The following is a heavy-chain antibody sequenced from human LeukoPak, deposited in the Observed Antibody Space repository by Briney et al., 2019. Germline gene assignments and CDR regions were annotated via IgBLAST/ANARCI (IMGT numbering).Heavy chain of an antibody. V-gene: IGHV4-39*01. CDR3: AREYCSSTSCYKSPFDY. Sequence: SETLSLTCTVSGGSISSSSYYWGWIRQPPGKGLEWIGSIYYSGSTYYNPSLKSRVTISVDTSKNQLSLKLSSVTAADTAVYYCAREYCSSTSCYKSPFDYWGQGTLVTVSS. J-gene: IGHJ4*02. CDR1: GGSISSSSYY. D-gene: IGHD2-2*02. CDR2: IYYSGST.